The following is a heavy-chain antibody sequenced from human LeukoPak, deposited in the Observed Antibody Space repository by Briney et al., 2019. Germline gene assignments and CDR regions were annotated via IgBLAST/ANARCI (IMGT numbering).Heavy chain of an antibody. Sequence: ASVKVSCKGSDNTFTNYGINWVRQAPGQGLEWMGWISPYNGNTKYAQKLQGRVTITTDTSTSTAYMELRSLRSDGTAVYYCARGGEYCGGDFFDPWGQGTLVTVSS. CDR2: ISPYNGNT. D-gene: IGHD2-21*02. CDR3: ARGGEYCGGDFFDP. CDR1: DNTFTNYG. V-gene: IGHV1-18*01. J-gene: IGHJ5*02.